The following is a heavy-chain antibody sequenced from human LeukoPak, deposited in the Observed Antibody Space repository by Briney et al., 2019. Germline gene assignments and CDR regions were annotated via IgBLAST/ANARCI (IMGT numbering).Heavy chain of an antibody. CDR3: ARGYYDSSGYLTYFDY. Sequence: GGSLRLSCAASGFTFSSYAMHWVRQAAGKGLEWVAVISYDGSNKYYADSVKGRFTISRDNSKNTLYLQMNSLRAEDTAVYYCARGYYDSSGYLTYFDYWGQGTLVTVSS. J-gene: IGHJ4*02. D-gene: IGHD3-22*01. V-gene: IGHV3-30-3*01. CDR1: GFTFSSYA. CDR2: ISYDGSNK.